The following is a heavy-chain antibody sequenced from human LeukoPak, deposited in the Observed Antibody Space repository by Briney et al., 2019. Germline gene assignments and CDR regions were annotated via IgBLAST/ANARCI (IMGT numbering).Heavy chain of an antibody. Sequence: SETLSLTCAVYGGSFSGYYWSWIRQPPGKGLEWIGEINHSGSTNYNPSLKSRVTISVDTSKNQFSLKLSSVTAADTAVHYCARGPLGWLVKSNWFDPWGQGTLVTVSS. CDR2: INHSGST. CDR3: ARGPLGWLVKSNWFDP. V-gene: IGHV4-34*01. D-gene: IGHD6-19*01. J-gene: IGHJ5*02. CDR1: GGSFSGYY.